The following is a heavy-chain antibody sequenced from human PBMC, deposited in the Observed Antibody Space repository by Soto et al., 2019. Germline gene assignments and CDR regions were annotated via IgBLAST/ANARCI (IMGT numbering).Heavy chain of an antibody. Sequence: EVQLVESGGGLVQPGGSLRLSCAASGFTFSSYNMNWVRQAPGKGLEWVSYISTSGTTIYYTDSVKGRFTISRDNAKNSLVLLMNSLRYEDTAVYYCARYDYSNYGASDVWGQGTTVTVSS. D-gene: IGHD4-4*01. J-gene: IGHJ6*02. CDR3: ARYDYSNYGASDV. V-gene: IGHV3-48*02. CDR1: GFTFSSYN. CDR2: ISTSGTTI.